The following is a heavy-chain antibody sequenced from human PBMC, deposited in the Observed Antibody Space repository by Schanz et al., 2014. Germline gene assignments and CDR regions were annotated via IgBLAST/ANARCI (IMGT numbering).Heavy chain of an antibody. V-gene: IGHV4-61*02. CDR1: GGSIRSGTYY. J-gene: IGHJ2*01. CDR3: ARGTTWRLDL. D-gene: IGHD1-1*01. CDR2: VFPNGIT. Sequence: QVQLQESGPGLVKPSQTLSLTCTVSGGSIRSGTYYWSWIRQPAGKALEWVGRVFPNGITNYNPSLMSRVTIKLKPSMNMYSLTAEALTAEDTASYYCARGTTWRLDLWGRGTLVTVSS.